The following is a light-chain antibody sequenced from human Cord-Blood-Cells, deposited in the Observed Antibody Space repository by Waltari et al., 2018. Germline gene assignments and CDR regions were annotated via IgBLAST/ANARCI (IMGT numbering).Light chain of an antibody. J-gene: IGKJ5*01. V-gene: IGKV6-21*02. CDR1: EGIPNY. CDR2: YAY. Sequence: VMTQSPAFLSVTPGEKVTITCQASEGIPNYLYWYQQKPEQAPKLLIQYAYQSISGVPSRLSGSGSGTDFTFTISSLEAEDAATYYCQQGNKHPITFGQGTRLEIK. CDR3: QQGNKHPIT.